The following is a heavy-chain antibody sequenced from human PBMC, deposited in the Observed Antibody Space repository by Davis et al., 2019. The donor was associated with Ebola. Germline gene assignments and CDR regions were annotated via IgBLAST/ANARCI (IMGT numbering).Heavy chain of an antibody. V-gene: IGHV3-74*01. D-gene: IGHD3-22*01. CDR2: INKDGSNT. Sequence: PGGSLRLSCAASGFTFSSYWMHWVRQAPGKGLVWVSRINKDGSNTAYADSVKGRFTISRDNAKNTVYLQMNSLRDEDTAVYFCASGLIDSVDGSKGTKWGQGTLVTVSS. CDR3: ASGLIDSVDGSKGTK. J-gene: IGHJ4*02. CDR1: GFTFSSYW.